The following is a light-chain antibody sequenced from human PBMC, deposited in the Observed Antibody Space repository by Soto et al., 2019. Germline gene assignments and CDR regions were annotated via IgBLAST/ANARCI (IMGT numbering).Light chain of an antibody. CDR3: QQYGSSPPYT. CDR2: GAS. Sequence: EIVLTQSPGTLSLSPGERATLSCRASQSVSSSYLAWYQQKPGQPPRLLIYGASSRATGLPDRFSGSGSGTDFTLTISRLEPEDFAVYYCQQYGSSPPYTFGQGTKLEIK. CDR1: QSVSSSY. V-gene: IGKV3-20*01. J-gene: IGKJ2*01.